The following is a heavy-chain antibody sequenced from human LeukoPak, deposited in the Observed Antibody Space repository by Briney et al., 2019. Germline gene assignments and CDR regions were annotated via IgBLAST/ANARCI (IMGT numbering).Heavy chain of an antibody. CDR3: ARSADGYNYNWFDP. V-gene: IGHV1-69*04. CDR2: IIPILGIA. CDR1: GGTFSSYA. Sequence: SVKVSCEASGGTFSSYAISWMRQAPGQGLEWMGRIIPILGIANYAQKFQGRVTITADKSTSTAYMELSSLRSEDTAVYYCARSADGYNYNWFDPWGQGTLVTVSS. D-gene: IGHD5-24*01. J-gene: IGHJ5*02.